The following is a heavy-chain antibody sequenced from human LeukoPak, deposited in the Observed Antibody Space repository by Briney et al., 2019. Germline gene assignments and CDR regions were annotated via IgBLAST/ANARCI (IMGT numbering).Heavy chain of an antibody. J-gene: IGHJ4*02. D-gene: IGHD3-3*01. CDR3: ARDSSDFWSGSNLFDY. V-gene: IGHV3-11*01. CDR2: ISSSGSTI. Sequence: PGGSLRLSCAASGFTFSDYYMSWIRQAPGKGLEWVSYISSSGSTIYYADSVKGRFTISRDNAKNSLYLQMNSLRAEDTAVYYCARDSSDFWSGSNLFDYWGQGTLVTVSS. CDR1: GFTFSDYY.